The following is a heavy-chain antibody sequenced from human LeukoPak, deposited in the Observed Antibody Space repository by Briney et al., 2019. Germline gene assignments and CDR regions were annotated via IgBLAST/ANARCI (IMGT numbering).Heavy chain of an antibody. CDR1: GFTFSSYS. Sequence: GGSLRLSCAASGFTFSSYSMNWVRQAPGKGLEWVSSISSSSSYIYYADSVKGRFTISRDNAKNSLYLQMNSLRAEDTAVYYCARDWDSRIDYYYYYMDVWGKETTVTVSS. J-gene: IGHJ6*03. V-gene: IGHV3-21*01. CDR2: ISSSSSYI. CDR3: ARDWDSRIDYYYYYMDV. D-gene: IGHD6-13*01.